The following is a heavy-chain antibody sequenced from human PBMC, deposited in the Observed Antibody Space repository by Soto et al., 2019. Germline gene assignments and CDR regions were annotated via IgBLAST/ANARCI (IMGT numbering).Heavy chain of an antibody. D-gene: IGHD1-26*01. CDR3: AGQVGYYY. CDR2: ISYDGSNK. CDR1: GFTFSSYA. J-gene: IGHJ4*02. V-gene: IGHV3-30-3*01. Sequence: GGSLRLSCAASGFTFSSYAMHWVRQAPGKGLEWVAVISYDGSNKYYADSVKGRFTISRDNSKNTLYLQMNSLRAEDTAVYYCAGQVGYYYWGQGTLVTVSS.